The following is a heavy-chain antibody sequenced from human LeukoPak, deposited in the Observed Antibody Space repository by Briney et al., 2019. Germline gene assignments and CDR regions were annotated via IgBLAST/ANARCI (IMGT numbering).Heavy chain of an antibody. CDR1: GGSISSSSYY. CDR3: ARDSRQWLLAFDY. J-gene: IGHJ4*02. V-gene: IGHV4-39*07. D-gene: IGHD3-22*01. CDR2: IYYSGST. Sequence: SETLSLTCTVSGGSISSSSYYWGWIRQPPGKGLEWIGSIYYSGSTYYNPSLKSRVTISVDTSKTQFSLKLSSVTAADTAVYYCARDSRQWLLAFDYWGQGTLVTVSS.